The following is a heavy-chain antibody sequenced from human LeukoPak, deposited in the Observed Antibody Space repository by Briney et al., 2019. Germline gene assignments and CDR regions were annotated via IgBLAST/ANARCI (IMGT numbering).Heavy chain of an antibody. Sequence: PGASLRVSCAASGFTFSSNAMSWVRQAPGKGLEWVLAISGSGGGTYYADSVKGRFTISRDNSKNTLYLQMNSLRAEDTAVYYCAKPAGGYMNAFYIWGQGTMVTVSS. CDR3: AKPAGGYMNAFYI. J-gene: IGHJ3*02. D-gene: IGHD2-15*01. V-gene: IGHV3-23*01. CDR1: GFTFSSNA. CDR2: ISGSGGGT.